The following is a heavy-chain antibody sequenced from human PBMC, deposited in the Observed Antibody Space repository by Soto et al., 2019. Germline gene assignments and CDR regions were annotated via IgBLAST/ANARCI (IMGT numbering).Heavy chain of an antibody. CDR2: IYHSGST. D-gene: IGHD6-13*01. J-gene: IGHJ4*02. Sequence: SETLSLTCAVSGGSISSSNWWSWVRQPPGKGLEWIGEIYHSGSTNYNPSLKSRVTISVDKSKNQFSLKLSSVTAADTAVYYCARGRSSSWYEVGYWGQGTLXXVSS. CDR1: GGSISSSNW. CDR3: ARGRSSSWYEVGY. V-gene: IGHV4-4*02.